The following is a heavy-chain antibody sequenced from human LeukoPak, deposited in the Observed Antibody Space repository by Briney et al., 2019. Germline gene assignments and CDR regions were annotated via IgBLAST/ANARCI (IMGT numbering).Heavy chain of an antibody. CDR2: IYPVDSDT. CDR1: GYSFTSYW. Sequence: GESLKISCKGSGYSFTSYWIGWVRQMPGKGLEWMGIIYPVDSDTKYSPSFQGQVTISADKSLSPAYLQWSSLKASDTAMYYCARHHRDIVVVVAAPSYDYWGQGTLVTVSS. CDR3: ARHHRDIVVVVAAPSYDY. D-gene: IGHD2-15*01. V-gene: IGHV5-51*01. J-gene: IGHJ4*02.